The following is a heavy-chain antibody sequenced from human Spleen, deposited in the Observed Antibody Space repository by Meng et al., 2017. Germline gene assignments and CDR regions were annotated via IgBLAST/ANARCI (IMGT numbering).Heavy chain of an antibody. V-gene: IGHV4-34*01. CDR1: GGSFSDDY. CDR2: INHSGST. D-gene: IGHD4-11*01. CDR3: ARGPTTMAHDFDY. J-gene: IGHJ4*02. Sequence: QVLLQQWRAGLLKPSEALSLICVVSGGSFSDDYWGWIRQPPGKGLEWIGEINHSGSTNYNPSLESRATISVDTSQNNLSLKLSSVTAADSAVYYCARGPTTMAHDFDYWGQGTLVTVSS.